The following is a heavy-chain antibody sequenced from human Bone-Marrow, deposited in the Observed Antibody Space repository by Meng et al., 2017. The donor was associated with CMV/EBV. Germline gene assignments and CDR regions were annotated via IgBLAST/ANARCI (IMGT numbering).Heavy chain of an antibody. V-gene: IGHV4-30-2*03. CDR1: GFTFDDYG. D-gene: IGHD6-13*01. Sequence: LRLSCAASGFTFDDYGMSWVRQAPGKGLEWIGSIYYSGSTYYNPSLKSRVTISVDTSKNQFSLKLSSVTAADTAVYYCAALYSSSWFPYYYYGMDVWGQGTTVTVSS. CDR2: IYYSGST. CDR3: AALYSSSWFPYYYYGMDV. J-gene: IGHJ6*02.